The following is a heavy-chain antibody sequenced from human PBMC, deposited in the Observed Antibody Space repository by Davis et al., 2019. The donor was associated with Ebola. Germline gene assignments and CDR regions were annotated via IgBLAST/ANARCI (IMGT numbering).Heavy chain of an antibody. CDR1: GFIFSNAW. V-gene: IGHV3-15*07. CDR2: IKSKTDGGTT. J-gene: IGHJ4*02. D-gene: IGHD1-7*01. CDR3: TIDWYGTSDY. Sequence: GESLKISCAASGFIFSNAWLNWVRQAPGKGLEWVGRIKSKTDGGTTDYAAPVKGRFYISRDDSENTVFLQMNSLQAEDTAMYYCTIDWYGTSDYWGQGTLVTVSS.